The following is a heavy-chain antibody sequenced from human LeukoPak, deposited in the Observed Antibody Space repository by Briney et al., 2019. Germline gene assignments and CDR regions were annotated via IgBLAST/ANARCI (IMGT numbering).Heavy chain of an antibody. J-gene: IGHJ6*02. V-gene: IGHV3-13*01. CDR3: AREVGYSGGMDV. D-gene: IGHD2-8*02. CDR2: IGTAGDT. CDR1: GFTFSSYD. Sequence: GGSLRLSCAASGFTFSSYDMHWVRQATGKGLEWVSAIGTAGDTYYPGSVKGRFTISRENAKNSLYLLMNSLRAGDTAVYYCAREVGYSGGMDVWGQGTTVTVSS.